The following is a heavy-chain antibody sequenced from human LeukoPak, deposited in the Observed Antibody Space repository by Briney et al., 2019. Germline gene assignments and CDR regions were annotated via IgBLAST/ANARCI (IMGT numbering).Heavy chain of an antibody. J-gene: IGHJ5*02. CDR3: ARESGIAAALDL. CDR2: INTDGSST. CDR1: GFTFSSYW. Sequence: GGSLRLSCAASGFTFSSYWMHWVRHAPGKGLVWVSRINTDGSSTSYADSVKGRFTISRDNAKNTLYLQMNGLRAEDTAVYYCARESGIAAALDLCGQGTLVTVSS. D-gene: IGHD6-13*01. V-gene: IGHV3-74*01.